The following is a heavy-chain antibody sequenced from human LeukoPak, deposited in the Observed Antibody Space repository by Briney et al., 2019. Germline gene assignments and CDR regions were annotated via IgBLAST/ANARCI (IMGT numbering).Heavy chain of an antibody. CDR1: GGSISIYY. CDR3: VRDRELAY. CDR2: IYNSGST. D-gene: IGHD1-26*01. J-gene: IGHJ4*02. Sequence: SETLSLTCTVSGGSISIYYWSWIRQPPGKGLEWIGYIYNSGSTNYNPSLRSRVTISVDTSKNQFSLKLNSVTAADTAVYYCVRDRELAYWSQGTLVTVSS. V-gene: IGHV4-59*01.